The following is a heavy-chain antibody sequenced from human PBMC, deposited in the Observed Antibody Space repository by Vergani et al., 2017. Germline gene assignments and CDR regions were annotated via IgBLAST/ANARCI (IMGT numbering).Heavy chain of an antibody. CDR3: ARDSPVVEFWSGYYDGGARYYMDV. Sequence: QVQLQESGPGLVKPSETLSLTCTVSGGSISSYYWSWIRQPPGKGLEWIGYIYYSGSTNYNPSLKSRVTISVDTSKNQFSLKLSSVTAADTAVYYCARDSPVVEFWSGYYDGGARYYMDVWGKGTTVTVSS. CDR2: IYYSGST. D-gene: IGHD3-3*01. CDR1: GGSISSYY. J-gene: IGHJ6*03. V-gene: IGHV4-59*01.